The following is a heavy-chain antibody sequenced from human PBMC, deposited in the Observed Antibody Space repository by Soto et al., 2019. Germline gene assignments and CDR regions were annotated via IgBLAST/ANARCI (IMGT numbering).Heavy chain of an antibody. CDR3: ARQRRGKLVWAYYYGMDV. Sequence: GESLKISCKGSGYSFTSYWISWVRQMPGKGLEWMGRIGPSDSYTNYSPSFQGHVTISADKSISTAYLQWSSLKASDTAMYYCARQRRGKLVWAYYYGMDVWGQGTTVTVSS. V-gene: IGHV5-10-1*01. D-gene: IGHD3-16*01. CDR1: GYSFTSYW. J-gene: IGHJ6*02. CDR2: IGPSDSYT.